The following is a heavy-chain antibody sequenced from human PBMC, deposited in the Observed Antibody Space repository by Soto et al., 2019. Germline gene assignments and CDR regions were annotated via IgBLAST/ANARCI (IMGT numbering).Heavy chain of an antibody. V-gene: IGHV4-34*01. CDR2: INHSGST. CDR1: GGSFSGYY. Sequence: SSETLSLTCAVYGGSFSGYYWSWIRQPPGKGLEWIGEINHSGSTNYNPSLKSRVTISVDTSKNQFSLKLSSVTAADTAVYYCARGGPTGGFWSGFNWFDPWGQGTLVTVSS. D-gene: IGHD3-3*01. CDR3: ARGGPTGGFWSGFNWFDP. J-gene: IGHJ5*02.